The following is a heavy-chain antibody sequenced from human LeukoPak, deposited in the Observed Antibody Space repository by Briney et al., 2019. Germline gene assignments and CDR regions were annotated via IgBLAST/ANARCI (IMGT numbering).Heavy chain of an antibody. CDR2: IYYSGST. D-gene: IGHD3-22*01. Sequence: PSETLSLTCTVSGGSISSYYWSWIRQPPGKGLEWIGYIYYSGSTNYNPSLKSRVTISVDTSKNQFSLKLSSVTAADAAVYYCARGRTYYYDSSGWTYDYWGQGTLVTVSS. J-gene: IGHJ4*02. V-gene: IGHV4-59*08. CDR1: GGSISSYY. CDR3: ARGRTYYYDSSGWTYDY.